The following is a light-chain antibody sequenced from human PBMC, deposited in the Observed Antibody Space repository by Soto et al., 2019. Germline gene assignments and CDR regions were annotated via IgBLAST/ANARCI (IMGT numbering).Light chain of an antibody. CDR2: AAS. CDR1: QSVTSNY. CDR3: QQYGSTPSIT. V-gene: IGKV3-20*01. J-gene: IGKJ5*01. Sequence: IVLTQSPGSLSLSPGERATLSCRASQSVTSNYLAWYQLKPGQAPRLLIYAASNTATGIPDRFSGSGSGTDFTLSISRLEPEDFAVYYCQQYGSTPSITFGQVTRLEIK.